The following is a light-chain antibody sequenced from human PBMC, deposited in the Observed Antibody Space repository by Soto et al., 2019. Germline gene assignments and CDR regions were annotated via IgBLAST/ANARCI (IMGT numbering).Light chain of an antibody. V-gene: IGLV2-23*02. CDR1: SSDVGSYDL. CDR3: CSFTTSSTWL. Sequence: QSVLTQPASVSGPPGQSIVISCNGSSSDVGSYDLVSWYLQYPGKAPKLIIYEVNNWPSGISPRFSGSKSGKTASLTISGLQAEDEADYYCCSFTTSSTWLFGGGTKLTVL. CDR2: EVN. J-gene: IGLJ3*02.